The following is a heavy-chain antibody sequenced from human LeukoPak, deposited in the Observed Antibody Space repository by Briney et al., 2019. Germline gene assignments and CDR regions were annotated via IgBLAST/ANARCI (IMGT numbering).Heavy chain of an antibody. CDR1: GYTFTGYY. V-gene: IGHV1-2*04. J-gene: IGHJ6*02. CDR3: ARASCYGSCYRDYYYGMDV. Sequence: ASVKVSCKASGYTFTGYYMHWVRQAPGQGLEWMGWINPNSGGTNYAQKFQGWVTMTRDTSISTAYMELSRLRSDDTAVYYCARASCYGSCYRDYYYGMDVWGQGTTVTVSS. D-gene: IGHD2-15*01. CDR2: INPNSGGT.